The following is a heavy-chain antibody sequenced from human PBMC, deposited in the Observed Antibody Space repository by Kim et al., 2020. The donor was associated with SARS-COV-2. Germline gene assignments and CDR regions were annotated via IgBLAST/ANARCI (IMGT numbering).Heavy chain of an antibody. D-gene: IGHD4-17*01. CDR3: AGVDFGEYFFDF. J-gene: IGHJ4*02. CDR2: IYESGTT. V-gene: IGHV4-31*03. CDR1: GGSFSGGIYY. Sequence: SETLSLTCTVSGGSFSGGIYYWNWIRQHPGKGLEWIGYIYESGTTHYNPSLKSRVTISQDTSKNQFSLRLSSVTAADTAIYFCAGVDFGEYFFDFWGQGT.